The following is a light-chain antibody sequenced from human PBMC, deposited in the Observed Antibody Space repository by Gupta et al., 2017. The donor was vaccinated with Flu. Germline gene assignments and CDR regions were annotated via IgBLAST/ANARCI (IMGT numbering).Light chain of an antibody. CDR1: QSVLYSLDNQNY. CDR3: QHEIHLPRT. CDR2: LAS. V-gene: IGKV4-1*01. Sequence: VFTQSPDSLAVSLGERATINCKSSQSVLYSLDNQNYLAWYQQRPGQPPKLIIYLASTRESGVHDPFSGRGSVRDFSLTISGLQAEDVAVYYCQHEIHLPRTFGQGTKVEIK. J-gene: IGKJ1*01.